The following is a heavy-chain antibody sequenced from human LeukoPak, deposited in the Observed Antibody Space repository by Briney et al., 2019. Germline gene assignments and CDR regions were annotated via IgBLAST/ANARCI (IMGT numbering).Heavy chain of an antibody. D-gene: IGHD3-22*01. CDR2: ISNDGGGT. V-gene: IGHV3-23*01. J-gene: IGHJ5*02. CDR3: AKGSSGYFADL. CDR1: GFIFNNYG. Sequence: GGSLRLSCAASGFIFNNYGLIWVRQAPGKGLEWISAISNDGGGTQYADFVEGRFTISRDNSKNTLFLQMSSLRAEDTALYYCAKGSSGYFADLWGQGTLVTVSS.